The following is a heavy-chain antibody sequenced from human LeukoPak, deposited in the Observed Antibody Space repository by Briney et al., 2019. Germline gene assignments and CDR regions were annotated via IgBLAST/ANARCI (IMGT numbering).Heavy chain of an antibody. CDR1: GYTFTDHY. J-gene: IGHJ4*02. CDR2: IRPKSGET. V-gene: IGHV1-2*02. D-gene: IGHD7-27*01. Sequence: ASVKVSCKASGYTFTDHYLHWVRQAPGQGLEWVCWIRPKSGETHYAQKFQGRVTMTRDTSIRTAYLELSGVRSDDTAVYYCARDHNWGPDYWGQGTLITVSS. CDR3: ARDHNWGPDY.